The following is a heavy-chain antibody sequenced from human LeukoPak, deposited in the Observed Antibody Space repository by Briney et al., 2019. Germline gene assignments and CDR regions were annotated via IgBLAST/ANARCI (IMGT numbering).Heavy chain of an antibody. CDR3: AREPYYYDSSGYGDY. J-gene: IGHJ4*02. V-gene: IGHV1-2*06. Sequence: ASVKVSCKASGYTFTGYYMHWVRQAPGQGLEWMGRINSNSGGTNYAQKFQGRVTMTRDTSISTAYMELSRLRSDDTAVYYCAREPYYYDSSGYGDYWGQGTLVTVSS. D-gene: IGHD3-22*01. CDR2: INSNSGGT. CDR1: GYTFTGYY.